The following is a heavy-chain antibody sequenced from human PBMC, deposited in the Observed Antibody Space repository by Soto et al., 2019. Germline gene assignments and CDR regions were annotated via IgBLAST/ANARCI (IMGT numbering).Heavy chain of an antibody. D-gene: IGHD2-8*01. CDR3: ARLLVTNGDY. J-gene: IGHJ4*02. CDR2: IYYSGST. Sequence: SETLSLTCTVSGGSISSSSYYWGWIRQPPGKGLEWIGSIYYSGSTYYNPSLKSRVTISVDTSKNQFSLKLSSVTAADTAVYYCARLLVTNGDYWGQGTLVTVSS. CDR1: GGSISSSSYY. V-gene: IGHV4-39*01.